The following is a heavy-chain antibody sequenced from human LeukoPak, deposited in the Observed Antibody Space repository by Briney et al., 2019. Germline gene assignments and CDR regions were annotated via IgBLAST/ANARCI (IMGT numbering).Heavy chain of an antibody. D-gene: IGHD3-22*01. CDR3: ARSRPGYYDSSGYYPPLPFDY. Sequence: GGSLRLSCAASGFTFSSYWMSWVRQAPGKGLEWVAHIKQDGSEKYYVDSVKGRFTISRDNAKNSLYLQMNSLRAEDTAVYYCARSRPGYYDSSGYYPPLPFDYWGQGTLVTVSS. CDR1: GFTFSSYW. CDR2: IKQDGSEK. V-gene: IGHV3-7*03. J-gene: IGHJ4*02.